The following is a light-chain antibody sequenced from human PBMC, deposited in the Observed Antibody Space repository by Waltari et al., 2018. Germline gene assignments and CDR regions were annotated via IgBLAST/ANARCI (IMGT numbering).Light chain of an antibody. V-gene: IGLV1-44*01. CDR1: NSNIGSNV. Sequence: QSALTQPPSASGTPGQTVTIFCSGGNSNIGSNVVNWYQPVPGTAPKLLIYSNTYRPSGVPDRFSGSKSGTSASLAISGLQSDDEGDYYCATWDDRLTGVVFGGGTQVTVL. J-gene: IGLJ2*01. CDR3: ATWDDRLTGVV. CDR2: SNT.